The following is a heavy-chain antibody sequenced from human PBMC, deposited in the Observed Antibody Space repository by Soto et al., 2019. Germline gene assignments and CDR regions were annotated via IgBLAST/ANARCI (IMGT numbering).Heavy chain of an antibody. CDR3: TRDGDFYGMDV. CDR2: ATSQAFGGTT. D-gene: IGHD3-3*01. V-gene: IGHV3-49*04. J-gene: IGHJ6*02. Sequence: GGSLRLSCTFSGFTSDDYALTWVRQAPGKELGWVAFATSQAFGGTTDYAASVKGRFTISRDDSTTVAYLQMNSLQTEDTAIYYCTRDGDFYGMDVWGQGTTVTVSS. CDR1: GFTSDDYA.